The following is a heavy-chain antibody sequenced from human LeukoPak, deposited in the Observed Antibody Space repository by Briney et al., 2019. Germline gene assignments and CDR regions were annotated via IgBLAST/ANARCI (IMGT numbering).Heavy chain of an antibody. D-gene: IGHD2-15*01. J-gene: IGHJ4*02. Sequence: PGGSLRLSCAASGFTFSSYSMNWVRQAPGKGLEWVSSISSSSSYIYYADSVKGRFTISRDNAKNSLSLQMNSLRAEDTAVYYCARDEGYCSGGSCYTNYYFDYWGQGTLVTVSS. V-gene: IGHV3-21*01. CDR2: ISSSSSYI. CDR1: GFTFSSYS. CDR3: ARDEGYCSGGSCYTNYYFDY.